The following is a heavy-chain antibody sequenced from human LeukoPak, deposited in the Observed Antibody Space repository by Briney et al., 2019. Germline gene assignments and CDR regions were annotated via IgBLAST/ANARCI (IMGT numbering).Heavy chain of an antibody. CDR2: TYSGGNA. V-gene: IGHV4-59*07. D-gene: IGHD1-26*01. J-gene: IGHJ3*01. Sequence: SDTLSLTCTVSGASTSAYYWSWIRQPPGKALEWIGYTYSGGNANYNPSLKSRVTISIDTSENQFSLRLTSVTAADTAVYFCAHSKRGGGYYINAFAVWGQGTLVTISS. CDR3: AHSKRGGGYYINAFAV. CDR1: GASTSAYY.